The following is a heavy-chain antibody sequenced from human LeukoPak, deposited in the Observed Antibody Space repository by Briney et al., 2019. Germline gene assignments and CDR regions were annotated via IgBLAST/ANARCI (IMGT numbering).Heavy chain of an antibody. J-gene: IGHJ4*02. V-gene: IGHV3-7*03. D-gene: IGHD5-18*01. Sequence: GGSLRLSCVASGFTFSNYWMTWVRQAPGRGLEWVANIKQDGSEKYYVDSVRGRFAISRDNAKNSIYLQMNSLRAEDTAVYYRASDLRYNYGHYWGQGTLVTVSS. CDR1: GFTFSNYW. CDR3: ASDLRYNYGHY. CDR2: IKQDGSEK.